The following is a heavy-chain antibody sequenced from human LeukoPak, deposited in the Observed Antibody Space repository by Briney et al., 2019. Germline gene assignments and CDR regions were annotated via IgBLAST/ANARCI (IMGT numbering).Heavy chain of an antibody. CDR1: GYTFTGYY. CDR2: INPNSGGT. D-gene: IGHD5-24*01. J-gene: IGHJ4*02. CDR3: ARDRDGYNYYFDY. Sequence: ASVKVSYKASGYTFTGYYMHWVRQAPGQGLEWMGWINPNSGGTNYAQKFQGRVTMTRDTSISTAYMELSRLRSDDTAVYYCARDRDGYNYYFDYWGQGTLVTVSS. V-gene: IGHV1-2*02.